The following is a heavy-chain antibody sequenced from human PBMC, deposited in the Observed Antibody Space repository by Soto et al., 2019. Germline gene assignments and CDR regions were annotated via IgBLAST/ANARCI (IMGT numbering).Heavy chain of an antibody. Sequence: NPSETLSLTCAVSGGSISSSNWWSWVRQPPGKGLEWIGEIYHSGSTNYNPSLKSRVTISVDKSKNQFSLKLSSVTAADTAVYYCARVEGFGELTAYYFDYWGQGTLVTVSS. CDR2: IYHSGST. CDR3: ARVEGFGELTAYYFDY. V-gene: IGHV4-4*02. D-gene: IGHD3-10*01. CDR1: GGSISSSNW. J-gene: IGHJ4*02.